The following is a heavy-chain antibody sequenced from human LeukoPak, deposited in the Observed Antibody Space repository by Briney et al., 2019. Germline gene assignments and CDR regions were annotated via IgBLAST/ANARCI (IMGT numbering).Heavy chain of an antibody. J-gene: IGHJ4*02. V-gene: IGHV4-31*03. CDR2: IYYSGST. CDR3: AREVLTGYYFDY. CDR1: GGPISSSSYY. Sequence: SETLSLTCTVSGGPISSSSYYWGWIRQHPGKGLEWIGYIYYSGSTYYNPSLKSRVTISVDTSKNQFSLKLSSVTAADTAVYYCAREVLTGYYFDYWGQGTLVTVSS. D-gene: IGHD3-9*01.